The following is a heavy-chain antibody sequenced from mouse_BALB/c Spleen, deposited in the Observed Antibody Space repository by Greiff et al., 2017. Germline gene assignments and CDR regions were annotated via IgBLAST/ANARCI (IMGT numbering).Heavy chain of an antibody. J-gene: IGHJ2*01. V-gene: IGHV5-12-2*01. CDR2: ISNGGGST. Sequence: DVKLQESGGGLVQPGGSLTLSCAASGFTFSSYTMSWVRQTPEKRLEWVAYISNGGGSTYYPDTVKGRFTISRDNAKNTLYLQMSSLKSEDTAMYYCARLGAYYCDYWGKGTTLTVSS. D-gene: IGHD6-1*01. CDR3: ARLGAYYCDY. CDR1: GFTFSSYT.